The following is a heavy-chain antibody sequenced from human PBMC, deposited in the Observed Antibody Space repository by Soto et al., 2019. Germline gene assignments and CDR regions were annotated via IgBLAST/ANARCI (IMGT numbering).Heavy chain of an antibody. V-gene: IGHV3-9*01. CDR3: VKDESIIWYSGHVRH. D-gene: IGHD6-13*01. Sequence: EVQLVESGGGLVQPGRSLRLSCAASGFTFDDYAMHWVRQVPGKGLEWVSGINWNSGSIGYGDSVKGRFAISRDNAKNSLQLQMNSLSSEDTAVYYCVKDESIIWYSGHVRHWGQGTLVTVSS. CDR2: INWNSGSI. CDR1: GFTFDDYA. J-gene: IGHJ1*01.